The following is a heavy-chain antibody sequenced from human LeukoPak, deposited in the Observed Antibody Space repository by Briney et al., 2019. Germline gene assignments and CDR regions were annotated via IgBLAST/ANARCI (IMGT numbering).Heavy chain of an antibody. CDR2: ITTNGGRT. Sequence: GGSLRLSRAASGFTFASYGMSWVRQAPGKGLEWVSFITTNGGRTSYADSVEGRFTISRDNPRNTLYMQMNSLRDEDTAVYYCAIMHGYYDGTGYWVQWGQGTLVTVSS. CDR3: AIMHGYYDGTGYWVQ. CDR1: GFTFASYG. J-gene: IGHJ1*01. V-gene: IGHV3-23*01. D-gene: IGHD3-22*01.